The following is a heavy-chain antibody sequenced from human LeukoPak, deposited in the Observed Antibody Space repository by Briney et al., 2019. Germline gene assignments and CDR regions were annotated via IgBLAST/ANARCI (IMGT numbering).Heavy chain of an antibody. J-gene: IGHJ3*02. CDR3: ARSPVTRYSSSWYRSDAFDI. V-gene: IGHV4-34*01. Sequence: SETLSLTCAVYGGAFSGYYWSWIRQPPGKGREWIGEINHSGSTNYNPSLKSRVTISVDTSKNQFSLRLSSVTAADTAVYYCARSPVTRYSSSWYRSDAFDIWGQGTMVTVSS. CDR1: GGAFSGYY. CDR2: INHSGST. D-gene: IGHD6-13*01.